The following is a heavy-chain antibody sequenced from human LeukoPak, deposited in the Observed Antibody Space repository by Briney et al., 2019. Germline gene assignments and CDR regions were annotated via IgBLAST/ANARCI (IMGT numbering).Heavy chain of an antibody. Sequence: GGSLRLSCAASGFTDSSNYMSWVRQAPGKGLEWVSVIYSGGTTYYADSVKGRFTISRDNSKNTLYLQMNSLRAEDTAVYYCARGTIYSPRGEDFWGQGTLVTVSS. V-gene: IGHV3-53*01. CDR3: ARGTIYSPRGEDF. CDR2: IYSGGTT. CDR1: GFTDSSNY. D-gene: IGHD5-12*01. J-gene: IGHJ4*02.